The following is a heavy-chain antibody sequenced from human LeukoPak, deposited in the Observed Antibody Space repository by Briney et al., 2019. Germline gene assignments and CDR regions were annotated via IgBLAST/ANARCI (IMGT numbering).Heavy chain of an antibody. J-gene: IGHJ4*02. CDR3: AKHCSGGSCFFDY. CDR1: GFTFSSHA. D-gene: IGHD2-15*01. CDR2: ISGSGGST. Sequence: GGSLRPSCAASGFTFSSHAMSWVRQAPGKGLEWVSAISGSGGSTYYADSVKGRFTISRDNSKSTLYLQMNSLRAEDTAVYYCAKHCSGGSCFFDYWGQGTLVTVSS. V-gene: IGHV3-23*01.